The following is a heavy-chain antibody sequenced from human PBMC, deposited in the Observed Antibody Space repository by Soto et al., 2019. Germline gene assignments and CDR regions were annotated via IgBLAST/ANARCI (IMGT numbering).Heavy chain of an antibody. J-gene: IGHJ4*02. D-gene: IGHD6-19*01. CDR2: ISYDGSNK. Sequence: QVQLVESGGGVVQPGRSLRLSCAASGFTFSSYGMHWVRQAPGKGLEWVAVISYDGSNKYYADSVKGRFTISRDNSKNTLDLQMNSLRAEDTAVYYCAKDTGYSSGWYDDYWGQGTLVTVSS. CDR1: GFTFSSYG. CDR3: AKDTGYSSGWYDDY. V-gene: IGHV3-30*18.